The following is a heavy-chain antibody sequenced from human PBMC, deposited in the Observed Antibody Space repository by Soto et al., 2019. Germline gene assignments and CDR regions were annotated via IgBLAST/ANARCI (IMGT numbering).Heavy chain of an antibody. CDR1: GGPISSHY. CDR3: ARRDYSTSSLGPFDF. Sequence: QVHLQESGPGLVKPSETLSLTCIVSGGPISSHYWSLIRQPPGNGLEWIGFIHYSGSTNYSPSLKSRVTMSLDTSTIQFSLNLSSVTAADTAVYYCARRDYSTSSLGPFDFWGQGILVTVSS. D-gene: IGHD6-6*01. J-gene: IGHJ4*02. V-gene: IGHV4-59*11. CDR2: IHYSGST.